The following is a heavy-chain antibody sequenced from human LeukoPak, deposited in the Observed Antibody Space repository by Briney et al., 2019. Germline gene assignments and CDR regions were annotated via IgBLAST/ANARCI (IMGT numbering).Heavy chain of an antibody. CDR1: GGTFSSYA. J-gene: IGHJ4*02. CDR2: IIPIFGTA. D-gene: IGHD5-18*01. CDR3: ARDLRGYSYGFNY. V-gene: IGHV1-69*13. Sequence: ASVKVSCKASGGTFSSYAISWVRQAPGQGLEWMGGIIPIFGTANYAQKFQGRVTITADESTSTAYMELSSLRSEDTAVYYCARDLRGYSYGFNYWGQGTLVTVSS.